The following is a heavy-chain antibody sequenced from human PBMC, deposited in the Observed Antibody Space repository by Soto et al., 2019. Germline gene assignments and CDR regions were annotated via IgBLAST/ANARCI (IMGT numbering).Heavy chain of an antibody. CDR2: FNPTSGST. Sequence: QVQLVQSGAEVKKPGASVKLSCKASGYTFINYYIHWVRQAPGQGLEWMGIFNPTSGSTNYAQKFQGRVTLTMDTSTRTVYIELSSLGFAATAVYYCARDLAAGDYCGQGTLVNVSS. J-gene: IGHJ4*02. CDR3: ARDLAAGDY. V-gene: IGHV1-46*01. D-gene: IGHD6-13*01. CDR1: GYTFINYY.